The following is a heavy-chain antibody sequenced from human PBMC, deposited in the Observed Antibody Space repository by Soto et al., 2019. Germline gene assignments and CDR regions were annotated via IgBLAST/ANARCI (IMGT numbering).Heavy chain of an antibody. CDR1: GFTFSSYA. D-gene: IGHD4-17*01. V-gene: IGHV3-23*01. Sequence: EVQLLESGGGLVQPGGSLRLSCAASGFTFSSYAMSWVRQAPGKGLEWVSAISGSGGSTYYAASVKGRFTISRDTSNNTLYLQMHSLRAEDTAVYSCAKRTVGWYFGLCGRGTLVTVSS. J-gene: IGHJ2*01. CDR2: ISGSGGST. CDR3: AKRTVGWYFGL.